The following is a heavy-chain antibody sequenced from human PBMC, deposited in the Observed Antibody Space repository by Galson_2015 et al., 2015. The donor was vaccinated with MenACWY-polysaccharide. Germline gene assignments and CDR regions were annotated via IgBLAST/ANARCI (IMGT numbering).Heavy chain of an antibody. CDR2: IRSKAYGGTP. J-gene: IGHJ3*02. CDR3: TRFSAYFHDSSGSLDAFDI. V-gene: IGHV3-49*03. CDR1: GFNFGDYG. D-gene: IGHD3-22*01. Sequence: SLRLSCAASGFNFGDYGMIWIRQAPGKGLEWISLIRSKAYGGTPESAASVKGRFTMSRDDSKRIAYLQVNSLNTEDTAVYYCTRFSAYFHDSSGSLDAFDIWGQGTMVTVSS.